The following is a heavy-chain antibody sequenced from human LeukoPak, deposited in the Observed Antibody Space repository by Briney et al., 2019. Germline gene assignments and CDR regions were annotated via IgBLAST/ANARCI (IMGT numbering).Heavy chain of an antibody. D-gene: IGHD3-22*01. V-gene: IGHV4-34*01. J-gene: IGHJ4*02. CDR1: GGSFSGYY. Sequence: PSETLSLTSAVYGGSFSGYYWSWIRQPPGKGLEWIGEINHSGSTSYNPSLKSRVTISVDTSKNQFSLKLSSVTAADTAVYYCARGPNEYYYDSSGYYPYWGQGTLVTVSS. CDR3: ARGPNEYYYDSSGYYPY. CDR2: INHSGST.